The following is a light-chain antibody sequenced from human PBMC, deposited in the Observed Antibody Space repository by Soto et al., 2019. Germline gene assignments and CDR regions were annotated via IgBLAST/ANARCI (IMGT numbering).Light chain of an antibody. V-gene: IGKV4-1*01. J-gene: IGKJ1*01. Sequence: DIVMTQSPDSMAVSLGERATINCKSSQSVLYSSNNKNYLAWYQQKPGQPPKLLIYWASTRESGVPDRFSGSGSGTDFTLTISSLQAEDVAVYYCHQYYSTLRWTFGQGTKVDIK. CDR1: QSVLYSSNNKNY. CDR2: WAS. CDR3: HQYYSTLRWT.